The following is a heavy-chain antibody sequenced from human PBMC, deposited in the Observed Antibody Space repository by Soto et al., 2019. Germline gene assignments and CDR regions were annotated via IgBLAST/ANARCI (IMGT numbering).Heavy chain of an antibody. CDR3: NGGYSSGWYAN. Sequence: EVQLVESGGGLVKPGGSLRLSCAASGFTFSNAWMSWVRQAPGKGLEWVGRIKSKTDGGTTDYAAPVKGRFTISRDDSKNTLYLQMNSLKTEDTAVYYCNGGYSSGWYANWGQGTLVTVSS. D-gene: IGHD6-19*01. CDR2: IKSKTDGGTT. J-gene: IGHJ4*02. CDR1: GFTFSNAW. V-gene: IGHV3-15*01.